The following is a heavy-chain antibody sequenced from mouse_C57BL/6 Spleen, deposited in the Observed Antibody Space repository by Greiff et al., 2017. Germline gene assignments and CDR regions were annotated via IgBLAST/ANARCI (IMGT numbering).Heavy chain of an antibody. CDR1: GYAFSSSW. CDR3: AYLLGAMDY. V-gene: IGHV1-82*01. D-gene: IGHD1-1*01. J-gene: IGHJ4*01. Sequence: VKLVESGPELVKPGASVMISCKASGYAFSSSWMNWVKQRPGKGLEWIGRIYPGDGDTNYNGKFKGKATLTADKSSSTAYMQLSSLTSEDSAVYFCAYLLGAMDYWGQGTSVTVSS. CDR2: IYPGDGDT.